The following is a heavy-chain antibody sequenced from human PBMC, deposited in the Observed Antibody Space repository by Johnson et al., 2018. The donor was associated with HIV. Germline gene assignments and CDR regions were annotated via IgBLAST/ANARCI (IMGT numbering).Heavy chain of an antibody. CDR3: TKGRIFGVVMEAFDI. D-gene: IGHD3-3*01. Sequence: QVQLVESGGGVVQPGRSLRLSCAASGFTFGSYGMHWVRQAPGKGLEWVSVIYSGGNTYYADSVKGRFTISRDNSKNTLYLQMNSLRAEDTAVYYCTKGRIFGVVMEAFDIWGQGTMVTVSS. V-gene: IGHV3-NL1*01. CDR1: GFTFGSYG. CDR2: IYSGGNT. J-gene: IGHJ3*02.